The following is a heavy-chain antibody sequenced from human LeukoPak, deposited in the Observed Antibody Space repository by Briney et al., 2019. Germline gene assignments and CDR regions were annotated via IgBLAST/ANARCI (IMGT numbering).Heavy chain of an antibody. CDR3: ARGLGIAVAGRVYNWFDP. CDR2: INPSGGST. Sequence: ASVKVSCKASGYTFTSYYMHWVRQAPGQGLEWMGIINPSGGSTSYAQKFQGRVTMTRDMSTSTAYMELRSLRSDDTAVYYCARGLGIAVAGRVYNWFDPWGQGTLVTVSS. J-gene: IGHJ5*02. CDR1: GYTFTSYY. V-gene: IGHV1-46*01. D-gene: IGHD6-19*01.